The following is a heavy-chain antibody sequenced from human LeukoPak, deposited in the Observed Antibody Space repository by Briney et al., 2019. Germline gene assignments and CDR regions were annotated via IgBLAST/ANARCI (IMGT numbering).Heavy chain of an antibody. V-gene: IGHV1-18*01. CDR1: GYTFTSYG. D-gene: IGHD6-19*01. J-gene: IGHJ4*02. CDR3: ARLDAGYSSGWYSHNDY. CDR2: ISAYNGNT. Sequence: ASVKVSCKASGYTFTSYGISWVRQAPGQGLECMGWISAYNGNTNYAQKLQGRVAMTTDTSTSTAYMELRSLRSDDTAVYYCARLDAGYSSGWYSHNDYWGQGTLVTVSS.